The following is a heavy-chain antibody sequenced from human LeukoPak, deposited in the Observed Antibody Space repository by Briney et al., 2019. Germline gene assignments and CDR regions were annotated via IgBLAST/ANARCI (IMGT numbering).Heavy chain of an antibody. CDR1: GFTFNSYT. D-gene: IGHD2-8*02. Sequence: GESLRLSCTASGFTFNSYTMSWVRQAQGRGMEWISAIVGRGDDTDHADSVKGRFTVSRDNSRNTLYLQMNSLGVEDTAVYYCAKSSGYWPSPVDYWGQGTLVTVSS. CDR3: AKSSGYWPSPVDY. CDR2: IVGRGDDT. J-gene: IGHJ4*02. V-gene: IGHV3-23*01.